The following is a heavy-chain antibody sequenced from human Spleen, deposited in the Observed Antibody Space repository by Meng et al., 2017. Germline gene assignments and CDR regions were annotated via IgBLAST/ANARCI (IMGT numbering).Heavy chain of an antibody. V-gene: IGHV3-15*01. CDR3: TTYSSTYYYSDY. CDR2: IKSNGDGGTA. D-gene: IGHD6-13*01. Sequence: ETLSLTCAVSGYSISRDYYWGWVRQPPGKGLEWIGRIKSNGDGGTAGYGVPVQGRFSMSRDDSENILYLQMNNLKTEDTAVYYCTTYSSTYYYSDYWGQGTLVTVSS. J-gene: IGHJ4*02. CDR1: GYSISRDYY.